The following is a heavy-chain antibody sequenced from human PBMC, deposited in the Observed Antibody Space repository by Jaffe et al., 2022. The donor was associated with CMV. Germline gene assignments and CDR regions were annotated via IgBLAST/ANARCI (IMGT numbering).Heavy chain of an antibody. J-gene: IGHJ6*03. CDR3: ARGVPTGPRPYYMDV. Sequence: EVQLVQSGAEVKTPGESLKISCKGSGYSFTYYWIGWVRQMPGKGLEWMGIIYPGDSDTRYSPSFQGQVTISVDKSISTAYLQWSSLKASDTAMYYCARGVPTGPRPYYMDVWGKGTTVTVSS. V-gene: IGHV5-51*01. CDR1: GYSFTYYW. CDR2: IYPGDSDT. D-gene: IGHD1-1*01.